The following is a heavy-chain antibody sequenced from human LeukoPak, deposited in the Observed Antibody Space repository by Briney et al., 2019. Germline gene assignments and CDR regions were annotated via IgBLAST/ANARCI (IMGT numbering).Heavy chain of an antibody. CDR2: ISSSSYI. D-gene: IGHD3-3*01. CDR3: TRDLDQGKGP. V-gene: IGHV3-21*01. Sequence: GGSLRLSCAASGFTFSSYSMNWVRHAPGKGLEWVSSISSSSYIYYADSVKGRFTISRDNAKNSLYLQMNSLRAEDTAVYYCTRDLDQGKGPWGQGTLVTVSS. J-gene: IGHJ5*02. CDR1: GFTFSSYS.